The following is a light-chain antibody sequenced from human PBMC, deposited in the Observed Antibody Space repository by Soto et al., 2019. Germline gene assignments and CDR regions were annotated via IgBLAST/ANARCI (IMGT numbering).Light chain of an antibody. CDR1: QSISDY. V-gene: IGKV1-5*01. J-gene: IGKJ1*01. CDR3: QQYETFPGT. CDR2: DAS. Sequence: DILMTQSPSTLSASVGDRVIITCRASQSISDYLAWYQQKPGKAPKLLIYDASNLESGVPSTFSGSGSGTKVTLTIASLQPDDFATYYCQQYETFPGTFGPGTKVDIK.